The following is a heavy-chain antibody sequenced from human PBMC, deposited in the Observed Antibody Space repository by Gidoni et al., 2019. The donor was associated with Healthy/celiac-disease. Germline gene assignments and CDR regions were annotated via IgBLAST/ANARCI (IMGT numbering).Heavy chain of an antibody. J-gene: IGHJ4*02. D-gene: IGHD6-19*01. CDR2: ISCGGST. CDR3: ARDAVSSSGWQEGGYYFDY. Sequence: EVQLVESGGGVIQPGGSLRLSCAASGFTVSSNYMSWVRQAPGKGLEWVSVISCGGSTSYADSVKGRFTISRDNSKNTLYLQMNSLRAEDTAVYYCARDAVSSSGWQEGGYYFDYWGQGTLVTVSS. CDR1: GFTVSSNY. V-gene: IGHV3-53*01.